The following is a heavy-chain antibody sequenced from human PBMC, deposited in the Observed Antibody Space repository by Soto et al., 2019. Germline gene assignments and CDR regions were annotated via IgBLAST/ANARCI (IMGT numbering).Heavy chain of an antibody. CDR3: ARRRNYYDRSYAFDI. CDR2: INPNSGGT. D-gene: IGHD3-22*01. V-gene: IGHV1-2*04. CDR1: GYTFTGYY. Sequence: ASVKVSCKASGYTFTGYYMHWVRQAPGQGLEWMGWINPNSGGTNYAQKFQGWVTMTRDTSISTAYMELSRLRSDDTAVYYCARRRNYYDRSYAFDIWGQGTMVTVSS. J-gene: IGHJ3*02.